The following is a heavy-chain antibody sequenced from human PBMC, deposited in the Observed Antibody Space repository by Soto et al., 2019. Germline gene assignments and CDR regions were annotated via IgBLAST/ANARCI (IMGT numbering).Heavy chain of an antibody. CDR1: GFTVSSNY. V-gene: IGHV3-53*01. Sequence: GGSLRLSCAASGFTVSSNYMSWVRQAPGKGLEWVSVIYSGGSTYYADSVKGRFTISRDNSKNTLYLQMNSLRAEDTAVYYCARALDSGDYYFDYWGQGTLVTVSS. CDR3: ARALDSGDYYFDY. CDR2: IYSGGST. D-gene: IGHD4-17*01. J-gene: IGHJ4*02.